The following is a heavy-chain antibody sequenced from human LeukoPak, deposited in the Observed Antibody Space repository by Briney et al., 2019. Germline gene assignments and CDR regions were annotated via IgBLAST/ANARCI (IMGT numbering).Heavy chain of an antibody. D-gene: IGHD6-19*01. CDR3: ARVGQGSGFHFDY. V-gene: IGHV1-2*02. Sequence: ASVKVSCKASGYTFTGYYMHWVRQAPGQGLEWMGWINPNSGGTNYAQKFQGRVTMTRDTSISTAYMELSRLRSDDTAVYYCARVGQGSGFHFDYWGQGTLVTVPS. CDR2: INPNSGGT. J-gene: IGHJ4*02. CDR1: GYTFTGYY.